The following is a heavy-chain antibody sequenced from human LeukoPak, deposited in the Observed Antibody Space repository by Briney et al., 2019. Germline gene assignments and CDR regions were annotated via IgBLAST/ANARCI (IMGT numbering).Heavy chain of an antibody. Sequence: SETLSLACSVSGASLSSGTYYWNWIQQPPGKGLEWIAYQYYSGSPIYNPSLRSRVTISVDTSRDQFSLKVTSVTAADTAIYYCARSSGGMYNYYYMDVWGKGTTVTVSS. CDR1: GASLSSGTYY. CDR2: QYYSGSP. J-gene: IGHJ6*03. CDR3: ARSSGGMYNYYYMDV. D-gene: IGHD1-26*01. V-gene: IGHV4-61*01.